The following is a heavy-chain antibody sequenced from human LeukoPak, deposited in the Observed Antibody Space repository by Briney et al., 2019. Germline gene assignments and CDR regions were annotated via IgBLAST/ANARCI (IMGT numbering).Heavy chain of an antibody. CDR1: GFTFSSYG. D-gene: IGHD5-18*01. CDR2: IRYDGGNK. Sequence: GGSLRLSCAASGFTFSSYGMHWVRQAPGKGLEWVAFIRYDGGNKYYADSVKGRFTISRDNSKNTLYLQMNSLRAEDTAVYYCAKYSYGYSGSYYFDYWGQGTLVTVSS. V-gene: IGHV3-30*02. CDR3: AKYSYGYSGSYYFDY. J-gene: IGHJ4*02.